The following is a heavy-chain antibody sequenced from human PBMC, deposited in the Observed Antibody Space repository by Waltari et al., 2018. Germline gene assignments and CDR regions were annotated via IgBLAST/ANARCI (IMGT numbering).Heavy chain of an antibody. CDR1: GFTFSSYA. D-gene: IGHD5-18*01. J-gene: IGHJ4*02. Sequence: EVQLLESGGGLVQPGGSLRLSCAASGFTFSSYAMSWVRQAPGKGLAWVSVIYSGGSTYYADCVQGRFTISRDNSKNTLYLQMNSLRAEDTAVYYCAKSVLLDTAMAYFDYWGQGTLVTVSS. V-gene: IGHV3-23*03. CDR2: IYSGGST. CDR3: AKSVLLDTAMAYFDY.